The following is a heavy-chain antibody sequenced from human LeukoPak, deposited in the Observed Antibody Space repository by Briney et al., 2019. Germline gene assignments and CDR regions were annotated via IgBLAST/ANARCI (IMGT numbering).Heavy chain of an antibody. J-gene: IGHJ1*01. D-gene: IGHD3-9*01. V-gene: IGHV1-18*01. CDR2: ISAYNGNT. Sequence: GASVKVSCKASGYTFTSYGISWVRQAPGQGLEWMGWISAYNGNTNYAQKLQGRVTMTTDTSTSTAYMKLRSLRSDDTAVYYCASDLSPDYDISTGYYIGSEYFQHWGQGTLVTVSS. CDR3: ASDLSPDYDISTGYYIGSEYFQH. CDR1: GYTFTSYG.